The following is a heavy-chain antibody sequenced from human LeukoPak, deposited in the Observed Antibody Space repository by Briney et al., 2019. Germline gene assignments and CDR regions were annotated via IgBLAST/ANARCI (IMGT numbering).Heavy chain of an antibody. J-gene: IGHJ4*02. CDR2: IFTSGNT. V-gene: IGHV4-4*07. Sequence: SETLSLTCIVSGGSITGYYWSWIRQPAGKGLEWIGRIFTSGNTIYNPSLKSRVSMSVDTSQNQFSLRLTSVTAADTAVYYCARGGAQGSRGFDYWGQGTLVTVSS. CDR3: ARGGAQGSRGFDY. CDR1: GGSITGYY. D-gene: IGHD3-10*01.